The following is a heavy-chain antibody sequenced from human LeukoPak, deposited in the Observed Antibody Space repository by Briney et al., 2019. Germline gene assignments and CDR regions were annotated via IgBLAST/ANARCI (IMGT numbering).Heavy chain of an antibody. CDR1: GGSISSGSYY. J-gene: IGHJ6*03. CDR3: AREGSYGGLYYYYYMDV. Sequence: KTSETLSLTCTVSGGSISSGSYYWSWIRQPAGKGLEWIGRIYTSGSTNYNPSLKSRVTISVDTSKNQFSLKLSSVTAADTAVYYCAREGSYGGLYYYYYMDVWGKGTTVTISS. D-gene: IGHD4-23*01. CDR2: IYTSGST. V-gene: IGHV4-61*02.